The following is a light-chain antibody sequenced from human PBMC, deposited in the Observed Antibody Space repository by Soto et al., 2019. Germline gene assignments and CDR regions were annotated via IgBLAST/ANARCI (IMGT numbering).Light chain of an antibody. CDR3: SSYTSSSTRV. J-gene: IGLJ1*01. CDR1: SSDVGGYNY. V-gene: IGLV2-14*01. CDR2: DVS. Sequence: QSALTQPASLSGSPGQSITISCTGTSSDVGGYNYVSWYQQHPGKAPRLMIYDVSNRPSGVSNRFSGSKSGNTASLTISELQAEDEADYYCSSYTSSSTRVFGTGTKVTVL.